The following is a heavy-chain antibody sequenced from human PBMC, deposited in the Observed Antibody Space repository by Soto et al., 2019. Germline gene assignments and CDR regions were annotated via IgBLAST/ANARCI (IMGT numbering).Heavy chain of an antibody. J-gene: IGHJ5*02. CDR1: GFTFSNYV. CDR2: ISYDGSNK. D-gene: IGHD3-3*01. Sequence: QVQLVESGGGVVQPGRSLRLSCAASGFTFSNYVMHWVRQAPVRGLEWVAVISYDGSNKYYADSVKGRFTISRDSSKNTLYLPMNSLRPEDTAVYYCARDRGQFLEWLYSWGQGILVTVSS. V-gene: IGHV3-30-3*01. CDR3: ARDRGQFLEWLYS.